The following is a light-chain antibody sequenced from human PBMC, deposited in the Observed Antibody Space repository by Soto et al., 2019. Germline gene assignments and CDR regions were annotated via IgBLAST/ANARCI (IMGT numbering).Light chain of an antibody. CDR2: KAS. V-gene: IGKV1-5*03. CDR1: QSISSW. Sequence: DIQMTQSPSTLSASVGDRVTITCRASQSISSWLAWYQQKPGKAPNLLIFKASSLESGVPSRFSGSGSGTEFTLTISSLQPDDFANYYCQQFNNYPWTFGQGTRVEI. J-gene: IGKJ1*01. CDR3: QQFNNYPWT.